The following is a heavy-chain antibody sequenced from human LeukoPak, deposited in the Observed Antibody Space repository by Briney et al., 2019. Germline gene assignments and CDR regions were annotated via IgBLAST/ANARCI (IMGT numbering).Heavy chain of an antibody. J-gene: IGHJ3*02. Sequence: GGPLRLSCAASGFTFSDYYMTWIRQAPGKGLEWVSYISSSSSHINYADSVKGRFTISRDNAKNSLYLQMNSLRAEDTAVYYCARGKYPGAFDIWGQGTLVGVSS. V-gene: IGHV3-11*06. CDR3: ARGKYPGAFDI. CDR1: GFTFSDYY. CDR2: ISSSSSHI. D-gene: IGHD3-10*01.